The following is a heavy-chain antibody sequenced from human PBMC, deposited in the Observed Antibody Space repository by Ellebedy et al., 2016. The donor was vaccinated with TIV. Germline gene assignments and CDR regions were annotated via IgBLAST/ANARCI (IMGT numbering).Heavy chain of an antibody. V-gene: IGHV3-48*02. CDR1: GFSFNTCD. CDR2: ISARAIMT. Sequence: GESLKISCAASGFSFNTCDMNWFRQAPGKGLEWVSYISARAIMTSYADSVKGRFTVSRDNAKNSLYLQMNSLRDEDTAVYYCVRDSNIVAVPYAHADFWGQGTLLTVSS. J-gene: IGHJ4*02. CDR3: VRDSNIVAVPYAHADF. D-gene: IGHD2-2*01.